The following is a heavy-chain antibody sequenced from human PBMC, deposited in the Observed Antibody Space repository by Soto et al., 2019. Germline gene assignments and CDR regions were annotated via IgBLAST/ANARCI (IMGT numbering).Heavy chain of an antibody. D-gene: IGHD3-10*01. CDR3: ARDSVTMVRGVIEVPDI. J-gene: IGHJ3*02. V-gene: IGHV3-30-3*01. Sequence: PGGSLRLSCAASGFTFSSYAMHWVRQAPGKGLEWVAVISYDGSNKYYADSVKGRFTISRDNSKNTLYLQMNSLRAEDTAVYYCARDSVTMVRGVIEVPDIWGQGTMVTVSS. CDR1: GFTFSSYA. CDR2: ISYDGSNK.